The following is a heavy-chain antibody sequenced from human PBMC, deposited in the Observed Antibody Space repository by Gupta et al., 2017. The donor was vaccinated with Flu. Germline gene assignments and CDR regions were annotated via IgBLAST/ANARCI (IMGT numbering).Heavy chain of an antibody. Sequence: QVQLQQWGAGLLKPSETLSLTCAVYGGSFSGYYWSWIRQPPGKGLEWIGEINHSGSTNYNPSLKSRVTISVDTSKNQFSLKLSSVTAADTAVYYCARAGVGGTTFLSYWDQGTLVTVSS. J-gene: IGHJ4*02. V-gene: IGHV4-34*01. CDR1: GGSFSGYY. D-gene: IGHD1-7*01. CDR3: ARAGVGGTTFLSY. CDR2: INHSGST.